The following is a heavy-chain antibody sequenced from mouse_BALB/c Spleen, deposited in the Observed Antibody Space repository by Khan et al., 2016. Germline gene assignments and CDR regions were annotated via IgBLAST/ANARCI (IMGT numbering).Heavy chain of an antibody. CDR3: ARSPYDYDVGFAY. J-gene: IGHJ3*01. Sequence: VQLKESGAELVKPGASVKLSCTASGFNIKDTYMHWVKQSPEQGLEWIGRIDPANGNTKYDPKFQGKATITADTSSNTVYLQLSSLTSEDTAVYYCARSPYDYDVGFAYWGQGTLVTVSA. CDR2: IDPANGNT. CDR1: GFNIKDTY. V-gene: IGHV14-3*02. D-gene: IGHD2-4*01.